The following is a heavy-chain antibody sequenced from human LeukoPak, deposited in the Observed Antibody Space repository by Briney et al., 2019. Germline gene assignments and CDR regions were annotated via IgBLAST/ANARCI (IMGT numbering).Heavy chain of an antibody. CDR3: AKVVVVADVDY. D-gene: IGHD2-15*01. V-gene: IGHV3-21*04. Sequence: GGSLRLSCVASGFTFSSQTMNWVRQAPGKGLEWVSSISSTSSHIYYADSVKGRFTISRDNAKNSLYLQMNSLRAEDTAVYYCAKVVVVADVDYWGQGTLVTVSS. CDR1: GFTFSSQT. J-gene: IGHJ4*02. CDR2: ISSTSSHI.